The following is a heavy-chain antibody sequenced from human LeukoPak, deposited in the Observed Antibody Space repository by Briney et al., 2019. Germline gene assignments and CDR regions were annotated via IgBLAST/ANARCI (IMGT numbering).Heavy chain of an antibody. D-gene: IGHD1-7*01. J-gene: IGHJ6*03. V-gene: IGHV3-23*01. Sequence: PGGSLRLSCAASGFTFSSYAMSWVRQAPGKGLEWVSVISGSGGSTYYADSVKGRFTLSRDNSKNTLFLQMNSLRAEDTAVYYCAKRRGLELLYYYYMDVWGKGTTVTVSS. CDR3: AKRRGLELLYYYYMDV. CDR2: ISGSGGST. CDR1: GFTFSSYA.